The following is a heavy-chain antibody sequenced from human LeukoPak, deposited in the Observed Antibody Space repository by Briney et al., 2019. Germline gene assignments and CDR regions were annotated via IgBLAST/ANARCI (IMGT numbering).Heavy chain of an antibody. J-gene: IGHJ6*04. D-gene: IGHD3-10*01. Sequence: GGSLRLSCAASGFTFSGSAMHWVRQASGKGLEWVGHIRSKANSYATAYAASVKGRFTISRDDSKNTAYLQMNSLKTEDTAVYYCARSYGSGSYYNPGDVWGKGTTVTVSS. CDR2: IRSKANSYAT. CDR3: ARSYGSGSYYNPGDV. V-gene: IGHV3-73*01. CDR1: GFTFSGSA.